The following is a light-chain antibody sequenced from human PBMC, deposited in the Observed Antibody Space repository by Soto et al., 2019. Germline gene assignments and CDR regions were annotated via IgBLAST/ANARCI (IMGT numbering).Light chain of an antibody. J-gene: IGKJ5*01. CDR1: QDISRW. Sequence: DVHMTQSPSSVSASVGDRVTIICRASQDISRWLAWYQQKPGKAPKLLIYDASSLQSGVPSRFSGSGYGTDFNLTISSLQTEDFATYYCQQANSFPITFGQGTRLEIK. CDR2: DAS. CDR3: QQANSFPIT. V-gene: IGKV1-12*01.